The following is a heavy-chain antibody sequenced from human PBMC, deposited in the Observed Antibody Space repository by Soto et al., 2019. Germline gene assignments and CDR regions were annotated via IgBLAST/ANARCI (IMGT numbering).Heavy chain of an antibody. Sequence: QITLKESGPTLVKPTQTLTLTCTFSGFSLTTSGVGVGWIRQPPGKALEWLALIYWDDDKRYSPSLKNRVTITEDTSKDQVVLTMTNMDPVDTATYYCAHLPFYGHPFDYWGQGTLVTVSS. V-gene: IGHV2-5*02. CDR2: IYWDDDK. CDR3: AHLPFYGHPFDY. D-gene: IGHD3-10*01. CDR1: GFSLTTSGVG. J-gene: IGHJ4*02.